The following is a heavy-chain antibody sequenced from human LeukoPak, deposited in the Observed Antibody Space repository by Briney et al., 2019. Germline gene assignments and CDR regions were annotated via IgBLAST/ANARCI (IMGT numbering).Heavy chain of an antibody. V-gene: IGHV4-34*01. CDR3: ARGHYCSSTSCLNWFDP. D-gene: IGHD2-2*01. J-gene: IGHJ5*02. CDR1: GGSFSGYY. Sequence: SETQSLTCAVYGGSFSGYYWSWIRQPPGKGLEWIGEINHSGSTNYNPSLKSRVTISVDTSKNQFSLKLSSVTAADTAVYYCARGHYCSSTSCLNWFDPWGQETLVTVSS. CDR2: INHSGST.